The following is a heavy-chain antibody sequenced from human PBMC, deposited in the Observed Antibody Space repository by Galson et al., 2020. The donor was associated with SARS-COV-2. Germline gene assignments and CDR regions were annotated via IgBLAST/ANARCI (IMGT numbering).Heavy chain of an antibody. CDR3: PANKPYGNDDPGGYYGMDV. CDR1: GFTFSTSG. V-gene: IGHV1-58*02. Sequence: SVKVSCKASGFTFSTSGMQWVRQPRGQRPEWMGWIDGGSGNTIYAQKFQERVTFTRDKSISTAYMELSSLRSEDTAEYFCPANKPYGNDDPGGYYGMDVWGQGTTVTVSS. J-gene: IGHJ6*02. CDR2: IDGGSGNT. D-gene: IGHD4-4*01.